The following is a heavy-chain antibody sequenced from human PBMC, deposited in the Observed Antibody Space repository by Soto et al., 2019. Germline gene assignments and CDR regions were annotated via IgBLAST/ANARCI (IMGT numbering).Heavy chain of an antibody. CDR2: ILHDGSAE. CDR3: ARSRDGYSFYFYYGMDG. V-gene: IGHV3-30*03. J-gene: IGHJ6*02. Sequence: PGGSLRLSCAASGFTFTSYGMHWVRQAPGKGLEWMALILHDGSAEYYADSVKGRFTFSRDNSKNTLYLQMNSLRAEDTAVYYCARSRDGYSFYFYYGMDGWGQGTTVTVSS. D-gene: IGHD4-4*01. CDR1: GFTFTSYG.